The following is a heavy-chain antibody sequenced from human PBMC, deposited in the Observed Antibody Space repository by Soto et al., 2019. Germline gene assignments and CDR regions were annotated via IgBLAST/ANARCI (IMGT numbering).Heavy chain of an antibody. D-gene: IGHD3-16*01. V-gene: IGHV3-11*01. CDR1: GFTFSDFY. CDR3: ARVGYGPAN. CDR2: ISYSGSAI. J-gene: IGHJ4*02. Sequence: GGSLRLSCTVSGFTFSDFYMSWIRQAPGKGLEWVSYISYSGSAIYYADSVKGRFTVSRDNAEDSVSLQMNNLRAEDTAVYYCARVGYGPANWGQGTRVTVSS.